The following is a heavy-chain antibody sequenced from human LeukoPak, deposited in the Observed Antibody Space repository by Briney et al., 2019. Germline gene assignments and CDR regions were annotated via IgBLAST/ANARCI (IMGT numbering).Heavy chain of an antibody. J-gene: IGHJ4*02. Sequence: GGSLRLSCAASGFTFSSYGMHGVRQAPGKGLEWVAVIWYDGSNKYYAGSVKGRFTISRDNSKKTLYLQMNSLRAEDTAVYYCARDRSYGYGGEYFDYWGQGTLVTVSS. D-gene: IGHD5-18*01. CDR1: GFTFSSYG. V-gene: IGHV3-33*01. CDR2: IWYDGSNK. CDR3: ARDRSYGYGGEYFDY.